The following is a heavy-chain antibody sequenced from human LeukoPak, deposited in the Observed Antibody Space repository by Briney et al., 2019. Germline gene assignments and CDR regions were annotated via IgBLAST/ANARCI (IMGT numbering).Heavy chain of an antibody. D-gene: IGHD7-27*01. J-gene: IGHJ4*02. V-gene: IGHV4-59*01. CDR1: GGSTRSNF. Sequence: SETLSLTCTVSGGSTRSNFWSWIRQPPGKGLEWIGNAHYSGSTYYNPSLKSRVTISVDTSKNQFSLRLSSVTAADTAVYYCARSFTNWGSEGTFDYWGQGTLVTVSS. CDR2: AHYSGST. CDR3: ARSFTNWGSEGTFDY.